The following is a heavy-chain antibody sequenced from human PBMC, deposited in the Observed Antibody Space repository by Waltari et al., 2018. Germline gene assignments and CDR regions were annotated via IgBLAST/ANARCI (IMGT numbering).Heavy chain of an antibody. J-gene: IGHJ1*01. CDR1: GFTVSSNY. Sequence: EVQLVESGGGLIQPGGSLRLSCAASGFTVSSNYMSWVRQAPGKGLELVSVIYSGGSTYYADSVKGRFTISRDNSKNTLYLQMNSLRAEDTAVYYCATHTIAVADILYFQHWGQGTLVTVSS. CDR3: ATHTIAVADILYFQH. V-gene: IGHV3-53*01. D-gene: IGHD6-19*01. CDR2: IYSGGST.